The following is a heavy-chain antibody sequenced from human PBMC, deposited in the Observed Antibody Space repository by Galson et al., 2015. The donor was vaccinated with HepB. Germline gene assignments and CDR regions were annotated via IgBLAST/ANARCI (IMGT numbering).Heavy chain of an antibody. Sequence: LSLTCTVSGGSISSSSYYWGWIRHPPGKGLEWIGSIYYSGSTYYNPSLKSRVTISADTSKNQFSLKLGSVTAADTAVYFCAKPEGGRWYFDYWGQGILVTVSS. D-gene: IGHD5-24*01. V-gene: IGHV4-39*07. CDR3: AKPEGGRWYFDY. CDR2: IYYSGST. CDR1: GGSISSSSYY. J-gene: IGHJ4*02.